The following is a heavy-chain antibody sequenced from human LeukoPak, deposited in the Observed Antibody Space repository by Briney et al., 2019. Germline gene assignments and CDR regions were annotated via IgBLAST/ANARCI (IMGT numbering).Heavy chain of an antibody. V-gene: IGHV3-30*18. D-gene: IGHD5-24*01. CDR1: GFTFSSYG. CDR3: AQAWRWLQLNY. CDR2: ISYDGSNK. Sequence: GGSLRLSCTASGFTFSSYGMHWVRQAPGKGLEWVAVISYDGSNKYYADSVKGRFTISRDNSMNTLYLQMNSLRDEDTAVYYCAQAWRWLQLNYWGQGTLVTVSS. J-gene: IGHJ4*02.